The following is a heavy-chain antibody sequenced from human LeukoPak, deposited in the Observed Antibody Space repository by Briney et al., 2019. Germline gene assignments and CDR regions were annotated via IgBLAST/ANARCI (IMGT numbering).Heavy chain of an antibody. V-gene: IGHV1-46*01. CDR1: GYTFTSYY. Sequence: ASVKVSCKASGYTFTSYYLHWVRQAPGQGLEWMGTMRTSSSASYAQNFQGRVTLTRDMSTSTGYLELSSLTSEDTAVYFCVREMSGGTYDYWGQGTLVTVSS. D-gene: IGHD3-16*01. J-gene: IGHJ4*02. CDR2: MRTSSSAS. CDR3: VREMSGGTYDY.